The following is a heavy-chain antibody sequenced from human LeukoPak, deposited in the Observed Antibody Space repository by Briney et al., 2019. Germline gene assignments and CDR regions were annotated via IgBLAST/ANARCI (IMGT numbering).Heavy chain of an antibody. CDR2: INSGGATK. Sequence: GGSLRLSCEASGYSFSNHEMNWVRQAPGKGLEWLSYINSGGATKYYADSVKGRFTISRDNAKNSLYLQMNSLRADDTAVYYYARDRPRSDSYYVFDYWGQGNLVIVSS. CDR1: GYSFSNHE. CDR3: ARDRPRSDSYYVFDY. J-gene: IGHJ4*02. V-gene: IGHV3-48*03. D-gene: IGHD3-10*01.